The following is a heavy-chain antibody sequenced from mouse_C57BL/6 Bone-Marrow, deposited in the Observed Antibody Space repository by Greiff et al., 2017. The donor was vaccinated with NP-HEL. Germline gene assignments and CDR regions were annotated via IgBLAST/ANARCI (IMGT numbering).Heavy chain of an antibody. J-gene: IGHJ2*01. V-gene: IGHV3-8*01. D-gene: IGHD2-5*01. CDR1: GYSFTSDY. Sequence: VQLQQSGPGLAKPSQTLSLTCSAPGYSFTSDYWNWIRKFPGNKLEYMGYISYCGSTHYNPSLKSRISIIRDTSKNQYYRQLNSVTTEDTATDNCARKRNSNYFDYWGQGTTLTVSS. CDR3: ARKRNSNYFDY. CDR2: ISYCGST.